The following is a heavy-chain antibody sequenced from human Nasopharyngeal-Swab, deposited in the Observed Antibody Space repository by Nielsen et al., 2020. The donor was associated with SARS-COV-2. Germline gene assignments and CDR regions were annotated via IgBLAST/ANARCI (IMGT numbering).Heavy chain of an antibody. V-gene: IGHV4-34*01. CDR3: ARGRQIWSGYQDYYYGMDV. CDR1: GGSFNGYY. Sequence: SETLSLTCAVYGGSFNGYYWSWIRQPPGKGLEWIGEINHSGSTNYNPSLKSRVTISVDTSKNQFSLKLSSVTAADTAVYYCARGRQIWSGYQDYYYGMDVWGQGTTVTVSS. CDR2: INHSGST. D-gene: IGHD3-3*01. J-gene: IGHJ6*02.